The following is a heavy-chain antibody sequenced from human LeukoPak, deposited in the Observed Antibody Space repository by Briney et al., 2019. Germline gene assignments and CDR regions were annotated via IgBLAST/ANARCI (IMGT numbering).Heavy chain of an antibody. CDR2: INHRGST. CDR3: ARGFPFLDY. J-gene: IGHJ4*02. CDR1: GGSLSVYY. Sequence: SETLSLTCAVYGGSLSVYYSSGVRRPPGGGLEWVVEINHRGSTNHNLSRHSRVTISVDTSKNQFSLKLSSVPAADSAVYCCARGFPFLDYWGQGRLVTVCS. V-gene: IGHV4-34*01.